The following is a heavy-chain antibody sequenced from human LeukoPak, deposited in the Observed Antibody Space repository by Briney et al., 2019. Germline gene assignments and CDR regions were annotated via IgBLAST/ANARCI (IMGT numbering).Heavy chain of an antibody. CDR3: ARASRYCSSTSCSDAGYFDY. CDR2: IIPIFGTA. V-gene: IGHV1-69*13. CDR1: GGTFSSYA. J-gene: IGHJ4*02. D-gene: IGHD2-2*01. Sequence: SVKVSYKASGGTFSSYAISWVRQAPGQGLGWMGGIIPIFGTANYAQKFQGRVTITADESTSTAYMELSSLRSEDTAVYYCARASRYCSSTSCSDAGYFDYWGQGTLVTVSS.